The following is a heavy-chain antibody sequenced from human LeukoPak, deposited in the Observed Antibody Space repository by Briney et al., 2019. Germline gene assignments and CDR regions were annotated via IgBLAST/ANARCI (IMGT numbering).Heavy chain of an antibody. CDR2: ISGSGGST. V-gene: IGHV3-23*01. Sequence: GGSLRLSCAASGFTFSSYAMNWVRQAPGRGLEWVSAISGSGGSTYYADSVKGRFTISRDNSKNTLYLQMNSLRAEDTAVYYCAKKVTQWLVGEDYFDYWGQGTLVTVSS. D-gene: IGHD6-19*01. J-gene: IGHJ4*02. CDR1: GFTFSSYA. CDR3: AKKVTQWLVGEDYFDY.